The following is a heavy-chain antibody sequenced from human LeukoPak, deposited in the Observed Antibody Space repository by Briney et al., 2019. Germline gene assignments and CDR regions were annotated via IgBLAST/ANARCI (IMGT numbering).Heavy chain of an antibody. V-gene: IGHV3-64*02. J-gene: IGHJ6*03. CDR2: VSSNGGTT. Sequence: GGSLRLSCAASGFSFSNYALHWVRQAPGKGLEYISIVSSNGGTTYYAASVKGRFTISRDNSKNTLYLQMNSLRVEDTAVYYCARGTGASRQGSYHYSYMGGWGKASTVTV. D-gene: IGHD5-12*01. CDR1: GFSFSNYA. CDR3: ARGTGASRQGSYHYSYMGG.